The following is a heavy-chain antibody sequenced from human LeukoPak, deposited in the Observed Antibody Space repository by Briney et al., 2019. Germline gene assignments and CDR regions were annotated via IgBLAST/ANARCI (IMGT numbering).Heavy chain of an antibody. Sequence: ASVTVSCKASGGTFSSYAISWVRQAPGQGLEWMGWINPNSGGTNYAQKFQGRVTMTRDTSISTAYMELSRLRSDDTAVYYCARESAGIAAAGDYYMDVWGKGTTVTVSS. CDR2: INPNSGGT. D-gene: IGHD6-13*01. CDR3: ARESAGIAAAGDYYMDV. CDR1: GGTFSSYA. J-gene: IGHJ6*03. V-gene: IGHV1-2*02.